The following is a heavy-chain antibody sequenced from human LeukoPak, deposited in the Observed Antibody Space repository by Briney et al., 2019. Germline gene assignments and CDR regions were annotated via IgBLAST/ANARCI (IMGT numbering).Heavy chain of an antibody. D-gene: IGHD4-17*01. CDR2: ISGGAGST. CDR3: ANGCVTVRSAKFDY. J-gene: IGHJ4*02. Sequence: GGSLRLSCAASGFIFSSYAMSWVRQAPGKGLEWVSAISGGAGSTYYADSVKGRFTISRDNSKNTLYQQMNSLRAEDTAVYYCANGCVTVRSAKFDYWGQGTLVTVSS. V-gene: IGHV3-23*01. CDR1: GFIFSSYA.